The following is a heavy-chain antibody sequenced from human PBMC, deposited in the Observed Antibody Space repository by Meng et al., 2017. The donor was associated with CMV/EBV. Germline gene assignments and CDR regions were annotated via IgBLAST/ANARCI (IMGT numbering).Heavy chain of an antibody. Sequence: VQLGQSGGEARRAGSSVNVSCNASGGTFGSYAISWVRQAPGQGLEWMGGIIPIFGTANYAQKFQGRVTITADESTSTAYMELSSLRSEETAVYYCGQGYTGPWGQGTLVTVSS. CDR2: IIPIFGTA. CDR3: GQGYTGP. D-gene: IGHD1-1*01. V-gene: IGHV1-69*01. J-gene: IGHJ5*02. CDR1: GGTFGSYA.